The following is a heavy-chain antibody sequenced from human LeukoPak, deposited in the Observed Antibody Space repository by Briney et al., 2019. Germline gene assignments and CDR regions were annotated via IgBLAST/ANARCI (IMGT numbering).Heavy chain of an antibody. J-gene: IGHJ4*02. CDR2: ISASGGST. CDR3: AKGPRTPDFWSGDYFDS. CDR1: GFTFSSYG. V-gene: IGHV3-23*01. Sequence: GGSLRLSCAASGFTFSSYGMHWVRQAPGKGLEWVSGISASGGSTYYADSVQGRFAISRDNSKSTLYVQMNSLRAEDTAVYYCAKGPRTPDFWSGDYFDSWGQGTLVTVSS. D-gene: IGHD3-3*01.